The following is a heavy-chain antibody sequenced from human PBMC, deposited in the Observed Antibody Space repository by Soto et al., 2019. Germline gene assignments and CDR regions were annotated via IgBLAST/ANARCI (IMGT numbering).Heavy chain of an antibody. CDR1: GFTFSSYG. D-gene: IGHD3-10*01. Sequence: GVSLRLSCAASGFTFSSYGMHWVRQAPGKGLEWVAVIWYDGSNTYYADSVKGRFTISRDNSKNTLYMQMNSLRAEDTAVYYCARGSLRAGDFEFWGQGTMVTVSS. J-gene: IGHJ3*01. V-gene: IGHV3-33*01. CDR3: ARGSLRAGDFEF. CDR2: IWYDGSNT.